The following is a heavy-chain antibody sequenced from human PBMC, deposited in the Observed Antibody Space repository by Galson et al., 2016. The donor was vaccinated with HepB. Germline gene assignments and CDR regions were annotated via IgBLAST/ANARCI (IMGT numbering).Heavy chain of an antibody. J-gene: IGHJ5*02. Sequence: SLRLSCAASGFSVSSKFMSWVRQAPGKGLEWVAVISFDGLKSDYVDAVKGRFTISRDNSKNTLYLQMNSLRIDDTALYFCARDEGHPTPIQQRPQGGGFDPWGQGTLVTVSS. V-gene: IGHV3-30*03. CDR2: ISFDGLKS. D-gene: IGHD1/OR15-1a*01. CDR3: ARDEGHPTPIQQRPQGGGFDP. CDR1: GFSVSSKF.